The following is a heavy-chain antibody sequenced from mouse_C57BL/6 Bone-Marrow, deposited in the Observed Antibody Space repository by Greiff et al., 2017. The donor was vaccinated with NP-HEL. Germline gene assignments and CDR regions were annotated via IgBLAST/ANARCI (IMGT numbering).Heavy chain of an antibody. CDR1: GYTFTSYG. J-gene: IGHJ3*01. CDR3: AIHNYSNY. V-gene: IGHV1-81*01. CDR2: IYPRSGNT. D-gene: IGHD2-5*01. Sequence: QVQLQQSGAELARPGASVKLSCKASGYTFTSYGISWVKQRTGQGLEWIGEIYPRSGNTYYNEKFKGKATLTADKSSSTAYMELRSLTSEDSAVYFCAIHNYSNYWGQGTLVTVSA.